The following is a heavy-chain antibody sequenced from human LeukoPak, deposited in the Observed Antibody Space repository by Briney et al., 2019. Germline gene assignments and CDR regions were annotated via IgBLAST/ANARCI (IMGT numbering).Heavy chain of an antibody. CDR3: ASGPPFLKYFEY. CDR2: ISGTGGNT. Sequence: GGSLRLSCAASGFTFSSYAVSWVRQAPGKGLEWVSAISGTGGNTFYADSVKGRFTISRDDSNNALYLQMHSLRAEDTALYYCASGPPFLKYFEYWGQGTLVTVSS. J-gene: IGHJ4*02. CDR1: GFTFSSYA. V-gene: IGHV3-23*01. D-gene: IGHD3-3*01.